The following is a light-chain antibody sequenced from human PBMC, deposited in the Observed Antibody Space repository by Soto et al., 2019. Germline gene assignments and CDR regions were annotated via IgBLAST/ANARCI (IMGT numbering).Light chain of an antibody. Sequence: SVLTQSASVSGSPGQSITISCTGTSSDVGSYNLVSWYQQHPGKAPKLMIYEGSKRPSGVSNRFSGSKSGNTASLTISGLQAEDEADYYCCSYAGSSILFGGGTKVTVL. J-gene: IGLJ2*01. CDR1: SSDVGSYNL. CDR3: CSYAGSSIL. V-gene: IGLV2-23*01. CDR2: EGS.